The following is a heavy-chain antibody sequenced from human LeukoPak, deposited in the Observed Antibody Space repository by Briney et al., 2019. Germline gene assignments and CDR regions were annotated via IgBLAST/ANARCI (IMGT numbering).Heavy chain of an antibody. CDR3: ARQSSGRYSGPFDY. Sequence: GGSLRLSCAASGFTFSSYWMSWVRQAPGRGLEWVASIKQHGSERYYVDSVKGRFTISRDNAKNSLYLQMNSLRAEDTAVYYCARQSSGRYSGPFDYWGLGTLVTVSS. CDR1: GFTFSSYW. V-gene: IGHV3-7*01. J-gene: IGHJ4*02. D-gene: IGHD1-26*01. CDR2: IKQHGSER.